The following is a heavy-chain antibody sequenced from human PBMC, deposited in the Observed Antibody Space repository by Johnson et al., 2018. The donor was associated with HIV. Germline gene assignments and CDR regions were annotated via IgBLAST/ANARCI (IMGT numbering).Heavy chain of an antibody. CDR2: IKSKTDGGTT. V-gene: IGHV3-15*01. CDR3: TTDVLGVDAFDI. Sequence: MQLVESGGGVVRPGGSLRLSCAASGFTFSNAWMSWVRQAPGKGLEWVGRIKSKTDGGTTDYAAPVKGRFTISRDDSKNTLYLQMNSLKTEDTAVYYCTTDVLGVDAFDIWGQGTMVTVSS. CDR1: GFTFSNAW. J-gene: IGHJ3*02. D-gene: IGHD4/OR15-4a*01.